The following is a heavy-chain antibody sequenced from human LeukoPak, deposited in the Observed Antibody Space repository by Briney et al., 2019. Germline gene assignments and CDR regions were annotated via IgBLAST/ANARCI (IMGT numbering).Heavy chain of an antibody. CDR2: ISAYNGNT. J-gene: IGHJ6*02. D-gene: IGHD5-12*01. V-gene: IGHV1-18*01. Sequence: GASVKVSCKASGYTFTSYGISWVRQAPGQGLEWMGWISAYNGNTNYAQKLQGRVTMTTDTSTSTAYMELRSLRSDDTAVYYCARDLGYSGYVVDYYYGMDVWGRGTTVTVSS. CDR3: ARDLGYSGYVVDYYYGMDV. CDR1: GYTFTSYG.